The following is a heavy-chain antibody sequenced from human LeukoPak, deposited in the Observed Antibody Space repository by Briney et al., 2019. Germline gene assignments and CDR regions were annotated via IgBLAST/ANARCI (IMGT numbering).Heavy chain of an antibody. J-gene: IGHJ4*02. V-gene: IGHV4-34*01. Sequence: SETLSLTCAVYGGSFSGYYWSWIRQPPGKGLEWIGEINHSGSTNYNPSLKSRVTMSVDTSKNQFSLKLSSVTAADTAVYYCARALFRVVVPAAIGDWGQGTLVTVSS. CDR1: GGSFSGYY. D-gene: IGHD2-2*02. CDR2: INHSGST. CDR3: ARALFRVVVPAAIGD.